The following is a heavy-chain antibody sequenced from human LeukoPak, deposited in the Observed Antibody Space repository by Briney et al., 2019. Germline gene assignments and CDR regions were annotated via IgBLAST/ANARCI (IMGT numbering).Heavy chain of an antibody. Sequence: GGSLRLSCAASGFTFSSYGMHWVRQAPGKGLEWVAVIWYDASNKYYADSVKGRFTISRDNSQNTLYLQMNSLRAEDTAVYYCVIGSYCSGGSCYPLFDYWGRGTLVTVSS. V-gene: IGHV3-33*01. CDR1: GFTFSSYG. D-gene: IGHD2-15*01. CDR2: IWYDASNK. J-gene: IGHJ4*02. CDR3: VIGSYCSGGSCYPLFDY.